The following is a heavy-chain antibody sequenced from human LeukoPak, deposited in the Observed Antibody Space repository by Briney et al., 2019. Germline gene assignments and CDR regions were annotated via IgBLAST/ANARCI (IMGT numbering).Heavy chain of an antibody. CDR3: ARRPDIVVVPAARRRNYYYYMDV. D-gene: IGHD2-2*01. CDR2: INHSGST. J-gene: IGHJ6*03. V-gene: IGHV4-34*01. CDR1: GGSFSGYY. Sequence: PEALCLTCAVYGGSFSGYYWRWRRQPPGKGLEWSGEINHSGSTNYNPSLKSRVTISVDTSKNQFSLKLRSVPAAGTAVYYCARRPDIVVVPAARRRNYYYYMDVWGKGTTATVSS.